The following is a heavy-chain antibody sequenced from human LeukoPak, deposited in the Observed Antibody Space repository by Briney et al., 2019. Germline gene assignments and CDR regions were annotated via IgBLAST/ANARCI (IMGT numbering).Heavy chain of an antibody. CDR1: GFTVSSNY. CDR2: IYSGGST. D-gene: IGHD3-10*01. J-gene: IGHJ4*02. Sequence: PGGSLRLSCAASGFTVSSNYMSWVRQAPGKGLEWVSVIYSGGSTYYADSVKGRFTISRDNAKNSLYLQMNSLRAEDTAVYYCARGDYYGSGSYDYWGQGTLVTVSA. V-gene: IGHV3-53*01. CDR3: ARGDYYGSGSYDY.